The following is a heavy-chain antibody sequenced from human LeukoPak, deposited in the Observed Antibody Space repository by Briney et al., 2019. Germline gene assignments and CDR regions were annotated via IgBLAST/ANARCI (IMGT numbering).Heavy chain of an antibody. CDR3: ARGYSGSPTDY. Sequence: SETLSLTCTVSGGSISSSSYYWGWIRQPPGKGLEWIGSIYYSGSTYYNPSLKSRVTISVDTSKNQFSLKLSSVTAADTAVYYCARGYSGSPTDYWGQGTLVTVSS. CDR1: GGSISSSSYY. CDR2: IYYSGST. J-gene: IGHJ4*02. D-gene: IGHD1-26*01. V-gene: IGHV4-39*07.